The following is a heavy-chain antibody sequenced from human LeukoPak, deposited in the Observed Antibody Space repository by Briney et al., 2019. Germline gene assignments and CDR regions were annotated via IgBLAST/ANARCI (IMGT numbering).Heavy chain of an antibody. V-gene: IGHV4-34*01. CDR3: ARGSLGYSYGRNFDY. CDR1: GFIVSDYY. D-gene: IGHD5-18*01. J-gene: IGHJ4*02. Sequence: PGGSLRLSCAASGFIVSDYYMNWIRQPPGKGLEWVGEINHSGSTNYNPSLKSRVTISVDTSKDQFSLKLSSVSAADTAVYYCARGSLGYSYGRNFDYWGQGTLVTVSS. CDR2: INHSGST.